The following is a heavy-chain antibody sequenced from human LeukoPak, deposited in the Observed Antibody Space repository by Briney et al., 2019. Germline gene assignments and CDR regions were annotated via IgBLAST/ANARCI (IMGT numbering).Heavy chain of an antibody. V-gene: IGHV4-61*08. D-gene: IGHD3-22*01. J-gene: IGHJ4*02. CDR2: MSYSGSS. Sequence: SETLSLTCAVSGGSISSGGYSWSWIRQPPGKGLEWIGYMSYSGSSNYNPSLRSRVTISVDASKKQFSLKLGSVTAADTAVYYCARDGYSDSSGYDYPPSVWGQGTLVTVSS. CDR3: ARDGYSDSSGYDYPPSV. CDR1: GGSISSGGYS.